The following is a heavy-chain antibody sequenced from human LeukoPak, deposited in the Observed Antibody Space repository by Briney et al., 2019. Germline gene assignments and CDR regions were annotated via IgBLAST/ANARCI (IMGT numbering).Heavy chain of an antibody. CDR2: ISSSGSTV. CDR3: FTIFGVATLNWFGP. J-gene: IGHJ5*02. D-gene: IGHD3-3*01. CDR1: GFTFSSYE. V-gene: IGHV3-48*03. Sequence: GGSLRLSCAASGFTFSSYEMNWVRQAPGKGLEWVSYISSSGSTVYYADSVKGRFTISRDNAKNSLYLQMNSLRAEDTAVYYCFTIFGVATLNWFGPWGQGTLVTVSS.